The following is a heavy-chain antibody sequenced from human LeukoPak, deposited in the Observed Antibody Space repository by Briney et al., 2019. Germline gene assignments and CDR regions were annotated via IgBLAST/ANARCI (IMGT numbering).Heavy chain of an antibody. J-gene: IGHJ4*02. CDR3: ARTGYSYGYEFDY. D-gene: IGHD5-18*01. CDR1: GYSFTSYW. CDR2: IYPGDSDT. V-gene: IGHV5-51*01. Sequence: GQSLHIACKGSGYSFTSYWIGWVRQMPGKGLEWMGIIYPGDSDTRYSPSFQGQVTISADKSISTAYLQWSSLKASDTAMYYCARTGYSYGYEFDYWGQGPLVTVSS.